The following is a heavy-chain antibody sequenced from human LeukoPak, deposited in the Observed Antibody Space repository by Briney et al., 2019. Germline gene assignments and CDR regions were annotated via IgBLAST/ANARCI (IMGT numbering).Heavy chain of an antibody. J-gene: IGHJ4*02. V-gene: IGHV1-2*02. Sequence: ASVKVSCKASGYTFTGYYIHWVRQAPGQGLEWMGWINPDSGDTSYAQDFQGRVTVTRDTSITTAYMELSRLTSDDTAVYYCARVLASGWYLEGTFDYWGQGTLVTVSS. CDR2: INPDSGDT. CDR1: GYTFTGYY. CDR3: ARVLASGWYLEGTFDY. D-gene: IGHD6-19*01.